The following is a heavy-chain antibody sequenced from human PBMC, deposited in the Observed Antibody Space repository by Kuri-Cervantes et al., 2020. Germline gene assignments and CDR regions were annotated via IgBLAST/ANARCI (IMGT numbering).Heavy chain of an antibody. CDR2: IKQDGSEK. D-gene: IGHD4/OR15-4a*01. CDR1: GFTFSSYW. CDR3: ARHADYNLDY. V-gene: IGHV3-7*01. J-gene: IGHJ4*02. Sequence: GESLKISCAASGFTFSSYWMSWVRQAPGKGLEWVANIKQDGSEKYYVDSVKGRFTISRDNAKNSLYLHMNNVRVEDTAVYYCARHADYNLDYWGQGTLVTVSS.